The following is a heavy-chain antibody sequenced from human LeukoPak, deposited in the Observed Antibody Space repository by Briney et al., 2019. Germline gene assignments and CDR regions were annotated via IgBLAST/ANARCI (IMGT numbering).Heavy chain of an antibody. CDR1: GGSISSSSYY. CDR2: IYYSGST. CDR3: ARGGSAANRAPL. V-gene: IGHV4-39*01. J-gene: IGHJ4*02. Sequence: PSETLSLTCTVSGGSISSSSYYWGWIRQPPGKGLEWIGSIYYSGSTYYNPSLKSRVTISVDTSKNQFSLKLSSVTAADTAVYYCARGGSAANRAPLWGQGTLVTVSS. D-gene: IGHD6-13*01.